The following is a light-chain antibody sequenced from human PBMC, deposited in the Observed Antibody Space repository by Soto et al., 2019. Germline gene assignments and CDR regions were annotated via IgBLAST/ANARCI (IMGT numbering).Light chain of an antibody. Sequence: IQLTQSPSTLSGSVGDRVNITCRASQGVSTWLAWYQQRPSQAPKLLVYEASKLQSGVPSRFSASGSVRDFTLTISSLQPEDSATYYCQQYYDFRTFGQGTKVDIK. CDR1: QGVSTW. CDR2: EAS. J-gene: IGKJ1*01. V-gene: IGKV1-5*03. CDR3: QQYYDFRT.